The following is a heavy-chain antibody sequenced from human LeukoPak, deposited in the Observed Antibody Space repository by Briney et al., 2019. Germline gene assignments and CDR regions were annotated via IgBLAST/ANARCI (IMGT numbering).Heavy chain of an antibody. D-gene: IGHD3-22*01. CDR1: GFTFSSYA. CDR2: ISYDGSNK. CDR3: ARDQRYYYDSKDDY. J-gene: IGHJ4*02. V-gene: IGHV3-30-3*01. Sequence: GRSLRLSCAASGFTFSSYATHWVRQAPGKGLEWVAVISYDGSNKYYADSVKGRFTISRDNSKNTLYLQMNSLRAEDTAVYYCARDQRYYYDSKDDYWGQGTLVTVSS.